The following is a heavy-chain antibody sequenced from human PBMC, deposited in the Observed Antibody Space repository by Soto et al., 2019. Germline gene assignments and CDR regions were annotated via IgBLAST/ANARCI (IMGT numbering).Heavy chain of an antibody. J-gene: IGHJ4*02. Sequence: TSETLSLTCTVSGGFISSGGYYWSWIRQHPGKGLEWIGYIYYSGSTYYNPSLKSRVTISVDTSKNQFSLKLSSVTAADTAVYYCARTRSTGSPNFDYWGQGTLVTVSS. CDR3: ARTRSTGSPNFDY. CDR1: GGFISSGGYY. V-gene: IGHV4-31*02. D-gene: IGHD1-26*01. CDR2: IYYSGST.